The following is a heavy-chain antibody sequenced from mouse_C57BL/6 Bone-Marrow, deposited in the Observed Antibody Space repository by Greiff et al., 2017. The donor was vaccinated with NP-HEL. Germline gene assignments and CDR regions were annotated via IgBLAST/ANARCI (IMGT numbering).Heavy chain of an antibody. Sequence: VQLQESGPGLVKPSQSLSLTCSVTGYSITSGYYWNWIRQFPGNKLEWMGYISYDGSNNYNPSLKNRISITRDTSKNQFFLKLNSVTTEDTATYYCARVPLITTVEAYYFDYWGQGTTLTVSS. D-gene: IGHD1-1*01. CDR2: ISYDGSN. CDR1: GYSITSGYY. V-gene: IGHV3-6*01. CDR3: ARVPLITTVEAYYFDY. J-gene: IGHJ2*01.